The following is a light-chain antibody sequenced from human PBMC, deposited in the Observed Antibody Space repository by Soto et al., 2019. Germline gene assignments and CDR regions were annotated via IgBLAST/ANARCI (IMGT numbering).Light chain of an antibody. V-gene: IGLV2-8*01. CDR1: SSDVGGYNY. J-gene: IGLJ1*01. Sequence: QSVLTQPPSASGSPGQSVTISCPGTSSDVGGYNYVSWYQQHPGKAPKLMIYEVSKRPSGVPDRFSGSRSGHTASLTVSGRQAEDEADYYCSSYAGGNNFWGFGTATKLTVL. CDR3: SSYAGGNNFWG. CDR2: EVS.